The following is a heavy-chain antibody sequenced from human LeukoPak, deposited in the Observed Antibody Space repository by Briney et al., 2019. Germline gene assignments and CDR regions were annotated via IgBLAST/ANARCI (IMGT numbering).Heavy chain of an antibody. CDR3: ARDRTLYSSSWERFDY. V-gene: IGHV3-30*03. CDR2: ISYDGGKK. D-gene: IGHD6-13*01. J-gene: IGHJ4*02. CDR1: GFTFSSHD. Sequence: GGSLRLSCAASGFTFSSHDMHWVRQAPGKGLEWVAIISYDGGKKDYADSVKGRFTISRDNSKNTLYLQMNRLRAEDTAVYYCARDRTLYSSSWERFDYWGQGTLVTVSS.